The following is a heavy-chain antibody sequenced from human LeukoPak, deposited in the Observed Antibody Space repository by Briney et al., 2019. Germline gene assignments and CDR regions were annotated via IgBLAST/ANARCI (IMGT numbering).Heavy chain of an antibody. CDR1: GFTFSSYW. Sequence: GALRLSCAASGFTFSSYWMSWVRQAPGKGLEWVANIKQDGSEKYYVDSVKGRFTISRDNAKNSLYLQMNSLRAEDTAVCYCARDYSSSSGRYYYGMDVWGQGTTVTVSS. CDR3: ARDYSSSSGRYYYGMDV. J-gene: IGHJ6*02. CDR2: IKQDGSEK. D-gene: IGHD6-13*01. V-gene: IGHV3-7*01.